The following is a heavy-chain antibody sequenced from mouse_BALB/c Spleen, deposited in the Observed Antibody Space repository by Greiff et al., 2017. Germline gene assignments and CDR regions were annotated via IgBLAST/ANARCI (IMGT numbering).Heavy chain of an antibody. V-gene: IGHV5-6-4*01. CDR1: GFTFSSYT. CDR3: TRDFKTGHFDY. J-gene: IGHJ2*01. CDR2: ISSGGSYT. D-gene: IGHD4-1*01. Sequence: EVQLVESGGGLVKPGGSLKLSCAASGFTFSSYTMSWVRQTPEKRLEWVATISSGGSYTYYPDSVKGRFTISRDNAKNTLYLQMSSLKSEDTAMYYCTRDFKTGHFDYWGQGTTLTVSS.